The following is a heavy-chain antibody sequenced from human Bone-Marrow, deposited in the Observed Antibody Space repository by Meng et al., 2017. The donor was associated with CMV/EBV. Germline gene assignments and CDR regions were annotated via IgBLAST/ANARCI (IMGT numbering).Heavy chain of an antibody. Sequence: ASVKVSCKASGYTFTSYDINWVRQATGQGLEWMGWMNPNSGNTGYAQKFQGRVTMTRDTSTSTVYMELSSLRSEDTAVYYCARDLREDIVVVPAAYYYYYGMDVWGQGTTVTVSS. D-gene: IGHD2-2*01. CDR3: ARDLREDIVVVPAAYYYYYGMDV. V-gene: IGHV1-8*02. J-gene: IGHJ6*02. CDR2: MNPNSGNT. CDR1: GYTFTSYD.